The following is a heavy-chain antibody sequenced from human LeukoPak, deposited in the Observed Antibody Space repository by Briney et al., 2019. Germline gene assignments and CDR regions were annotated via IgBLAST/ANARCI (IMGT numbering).Heavy chain of an antibody. D-gene: IGHD4-11*01. CDR3: ARDRTTITRGAFDI. J-gene: IGHJ3*02. CDR1: GDSINSYY. V-gene: IGHV4-59*01. CDR2: IYNSGNT. Sequence: SETLSLTCTVSGDSINSYYWSWIRQPPGKGLEWIGYIYNSGNTNNNPSLKSRVTISADTSKNQFSLKLSSVTAADTAVYYCARDRTTITRGAFDIWGQGTMVTVSS.